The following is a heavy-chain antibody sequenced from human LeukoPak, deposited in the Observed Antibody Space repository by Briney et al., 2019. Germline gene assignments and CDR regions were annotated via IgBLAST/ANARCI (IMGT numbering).Heavy chain of an antibody. D-gene: IGHD5-24*01. CDR1: GGSISSGSYY. V-gene: IGHV4-61*02. CDR2: SYTSGST. Sequence: SETLSLTCTVSGGSISSGSYYWSWIRQPAGKGLEGIGRSYTSGSTNYNPSLKSRVTISVDTSKNQFSLKLRSVTAADTAVYYCARAWDGYHRQDGVFDYWGQGTLVTVSS. J-gene: IGHJ4*02. CDR3: ARAWDGYHRQDGVFDY.